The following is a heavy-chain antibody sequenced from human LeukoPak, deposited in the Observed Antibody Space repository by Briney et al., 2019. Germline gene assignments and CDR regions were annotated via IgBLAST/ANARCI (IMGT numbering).Heavy chain of an antibody. V-gene: IGHV4-34*01. Sequence: SETLSLTCAVYGGSFSGYYWCWIRQPPRKGLEWIGEINHSGSTNYNPSLKSRVTISVDTSKTQFSLKLSSVTAADTAVYYCARGWEYSSSSMVVKFDYWGQGTLVTVSS. CDR2: INHSGST. J-gene: IGHJ4*02. CDR3: ARGWEYSSSSMVVKFDY. CDR1: GGSFSGYY. D-gene: IGHD6-6*01.